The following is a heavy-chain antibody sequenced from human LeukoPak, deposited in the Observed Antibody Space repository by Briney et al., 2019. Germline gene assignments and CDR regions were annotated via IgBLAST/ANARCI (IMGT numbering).Heavy chain of an antibody. V-gene: IGHV5-51*01. D-gene: IGHD5-12*01. Sequence: GGALQISSQGSGYCFTSYWIGWVRPMAGKGLEWMGIIKPGDSETSYSPSFQGQVTISADQSISTAYLQWSSLKASDTAMYYCARSPRGYDFDHWGQGTLVTVSS. CDR1: GYCFTSYW. CDR2: IKPGDSET. J-gene: IGHJ4*02. CDR3: ARSPRGYDFDH.